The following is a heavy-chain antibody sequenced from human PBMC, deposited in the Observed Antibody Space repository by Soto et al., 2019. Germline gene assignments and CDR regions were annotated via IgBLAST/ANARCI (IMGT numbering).Heavy chain of an antibody. D-gene: IGHD5-12*01. Sequence: SHTISLTCAISGDSVSSNSAAWNWIRQSPSRGLEWLGRTYYRSKWYNDYAVSVKSRITINPDTSKNLFSLQLNSVTPEATAVYYCARDDYSGYDNDNLFEPWVYGTLVTAYS. J-gene: IGHJ5*02. CDR2: TYYRSKWYN. CDR3: ARDDYSGYDNDNLFEP. V-gene: IGHV6-1*01. CDR1: GDSVSSNSAA.